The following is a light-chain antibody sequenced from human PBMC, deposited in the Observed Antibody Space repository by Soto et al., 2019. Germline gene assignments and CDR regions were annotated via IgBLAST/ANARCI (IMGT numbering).Light chain of an antibody. Sequence: QSVLTQPASVSGSPGQSITISCTGTRNDVGGYNYVSWYQQHPGKAPKLMIYEVSNRPSGVSNRFSGSKSGNTASLTISGLRAEDEADYYCSSYTSTSYTSSSSVVFGGGTKVTVL. CDR3: SSYTSTSYTSSSSVV. V-gene: IGLV2-14*01. CDR2: EVS. CDR1: RNDVGGYNY. J-gene: IGLJ2*01.